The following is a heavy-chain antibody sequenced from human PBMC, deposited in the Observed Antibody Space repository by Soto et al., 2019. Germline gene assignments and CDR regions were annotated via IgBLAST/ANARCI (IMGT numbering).Heavy chain of an antibody. J-gene: IGHJ4*02. CDR3: AREVWVAGLLYYFDF. V-gene: IGHV4-4*07. Sequence: PSETLSLTCTVSDGSISGNFLTWIRQPAGKGLEWIGRISSNGNTDYNPSLKSRVTMSIDTSKNHFSLDLISVTALDTAIYYCAREVWVAGLLYYFDFWGQGTLVTVSS. CDR2: ISSNGNT. CDR1: DGSISGNF. D-gene: IGHD6-19*01.